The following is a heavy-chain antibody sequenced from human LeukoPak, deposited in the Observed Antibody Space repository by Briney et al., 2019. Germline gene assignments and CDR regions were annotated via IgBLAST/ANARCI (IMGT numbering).Heavy chain of an antibody. V-gene: IGHV4-34*01. D-gene: IGHD2/OR15-2a*01. CDR1: GGTFSGYY. CDR2: INHSGST. Sequence: KPAETLSLTCAVYGGTFSGYYLSWIRQPPGKGLEWIGEINHSGSTNYNPSLKSRVTISVDTSKNQFSLKLSSVTAADTAVYYCARGAKFYCYGMDVWGTG. J-gene: IGHJ6*04. CDR3: ARGAKFYCYGMDV.